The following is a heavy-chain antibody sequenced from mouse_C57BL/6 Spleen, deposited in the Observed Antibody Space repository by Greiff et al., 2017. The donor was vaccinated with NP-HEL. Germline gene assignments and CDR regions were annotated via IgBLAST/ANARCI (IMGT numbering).Heavy chain of an antibody. CDR1: GYTFTDYY. D-gene: IGHD1-1*01. J-gene: IGHJ4*01. CDR2: INPNNGGT. V-gene: IGHV1-26*01. CDR3: ARSNYGSRGDYAMDY. Sequence: EVQLQESGPELVKPGASVKISCKASGYTFTDYYMNWVKQSHGKSLEWIGDINPNNGGTSYNQKFKGKATLTVDKSSSTAYMELRSLTSEDSAVYYCARSNYGSRGDYAMDYWGQGTSVTVSS.